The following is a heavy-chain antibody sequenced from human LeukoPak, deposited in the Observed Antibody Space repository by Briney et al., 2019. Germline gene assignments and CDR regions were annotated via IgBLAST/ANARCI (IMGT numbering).Heavy chain of an antibody. J-gene: IGHJ6*02. CDR3: ARAPPYGSGTYGMDV. Sequence: GGSLRLSCAASGFTFSSYTMNWVRQALGKGLEWVSAICSSNSYIFYADSVKGRFTISRDNAKNSLYLQMNSLRAEDTAVYYCARAPPYGSGTYGMDVWGQGTTVTVSS. V-gene: IGHV3-21*01. D-gene: IGHD3-10*01. CDR2: ICSSNSYI. CDR1: GFTFSSYT.